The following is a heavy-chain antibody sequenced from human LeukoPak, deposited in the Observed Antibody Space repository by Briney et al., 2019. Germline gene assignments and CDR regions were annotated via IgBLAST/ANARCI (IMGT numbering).Heavy chain of an antibody. CDR2: IYYSGST. CDR1: GGSISSSSYY. D-gene: IGHD3-10*01. Sequence: SETLSLTCTVSGGSISSSSYYWGWIRQPPGKGLEWIGSIYYSGSTYYDPSLKRRVTISVDTSKNQFSLKLSSVTAADTAVYYCASRIWFGELSTFDYWGQGTLVTVSS. CDR3: ASRIWFGELSTFDY. J-gene: IGHJ4*02. V-gene: IGHV4-39*01.